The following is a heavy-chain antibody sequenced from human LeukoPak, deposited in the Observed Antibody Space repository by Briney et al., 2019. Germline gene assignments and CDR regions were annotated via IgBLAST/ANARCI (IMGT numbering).Heavy chain of an antibody. V-gene: IGHV3-30*18. Sequence: PGGSLRLSCAVSGFTFSRYGMHWVRQAPGKGPEWVALISYDGGNKDYVDSVKGRFTVSRDNSRNTLYLQLNSLRPEDTAVYYCAKDRSTYNVLTGYHDYWGQGTLVTVSS. J-gene: IGHJ4*02. CDR2: ISYDGGNK. CDR1: GFTFSRYG. CDR3: AKDRSTYNVLTGYHDY. D-gene: IGHD3-9*01.